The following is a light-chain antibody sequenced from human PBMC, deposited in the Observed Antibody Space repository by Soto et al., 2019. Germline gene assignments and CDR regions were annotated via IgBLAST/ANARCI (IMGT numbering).Light chain of an antibody. CDR1: SSNIGNNY. J-gene: IGLJ2*01. CDR3: GTWDSSLSAGV. V-gene: IGLV1-51*01. CDR2: DNN. Sequence: QSVLTQPPSVSAAPGQKVTISCSGSSSNIGNNYVSWYQHLPGTAPKLLIYDNNKRPSGIPDRFSGSKSGTSATLGITGLQTGEEADYYCGTWDSSLSAGVFGGGTQLTVL.